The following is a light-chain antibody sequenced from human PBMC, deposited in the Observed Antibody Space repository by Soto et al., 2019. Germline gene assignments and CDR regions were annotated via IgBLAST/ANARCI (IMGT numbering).Light chain of an antibody. V-gene: IGKV3-20*01. Sequence: EIVLTQSPGTLSLSPGERATLSCRASQSVSSTYLAWYQQKPGHAPRLFIYSASSRATGIPERFSGSGSGKDFPLPISRLEPEDFAVYYCQQYGASPPITFGKGTRLEIK. J-gene: IGKJ5*01. CDR2: SAS. CDR3: QQYGASPPIT. CDR1: QSVSSTY.